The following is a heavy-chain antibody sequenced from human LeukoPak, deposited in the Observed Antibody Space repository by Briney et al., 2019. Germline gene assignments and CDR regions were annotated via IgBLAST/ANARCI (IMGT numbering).Heavy chain of an antibody. CDR2: INHSGGT. CDR1: GGSFSGYY. CDR3: ARSPVLRYFDWLLPPHDAFDI. V-gene: IGHV4-34*01. J-gene: IGHJ3*02. D-gene: IGHD3-9*01. Sequence: SSETLSLTCAVYGGSFSGYYWSWIRQPPGKGLEWIGEINHSGGTNYNPSLKSRVTISVDTSKNQFSLKLSSVTAADTAVYYCARSPVLRYFDWLLPPHDAFDIWGQGTMVTVSS.